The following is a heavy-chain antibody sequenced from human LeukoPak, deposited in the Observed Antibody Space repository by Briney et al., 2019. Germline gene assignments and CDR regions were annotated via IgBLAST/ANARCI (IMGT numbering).Heavy chain of an antibody. CDR1: GYSINSGYY. CDR2: IYHSGST. CDR3: ARHERGLAAAAS. Sequence: SETLSLTCAVSGYSINSGYYWGWIRQPPGKGLEWIGSIYHSGSTYYNPSLKSRVTISVDTSKNQFSLKLNSVTAAGTAVYYCARHERGLAAAASWGQGTLVTVSS. J-gene: IGHJ5*02. V-gene: IGHV4-38-2*01. D-gene: IGHD6-13*01.